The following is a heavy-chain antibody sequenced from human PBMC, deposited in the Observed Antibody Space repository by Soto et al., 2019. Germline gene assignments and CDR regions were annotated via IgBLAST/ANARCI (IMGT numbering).Heavy chain of an antibody. D-gene: IGHD1-7*01. CDR3: ARANYARNAFDI. CDR2: IYHSGST. CDR1: GGSISSGGYS. J-gene: IGHJ3*02. V-gene: IGHV4-30-2*02. Sequence: PSETLSLTCAVSGGSISSGGYSWSWIRQPPGKGLEWIGYIYHSGSTYYNPSLKSRVTISVDRSKNQFSLKLSSVTAADTAVYYCARANYARNAFDIWGQGTMVTVSS.